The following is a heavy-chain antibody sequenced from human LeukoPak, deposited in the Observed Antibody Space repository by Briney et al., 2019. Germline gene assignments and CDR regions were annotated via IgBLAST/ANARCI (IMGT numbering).Heavy chain of an antibody. J-gene: IGHJ4*02. D-gene: IGHD5-18*01. CDR1: GFTFSSYA. Sequence: GGSLRLSCAASGFTFSSYAMHWVRQAPGKGLEWVAVISYDGSNKYYADSVKGRFTISRDNSKNTLYLQMNSLRAEDTAVYYCAREEINPDVSLENSYYFDYWGQGTLVTVSS. CDR2: ISYDGSNK. CDR3: AREEINPDVSLENSYYFDY. V-gene: IGHV3-30-3*01.